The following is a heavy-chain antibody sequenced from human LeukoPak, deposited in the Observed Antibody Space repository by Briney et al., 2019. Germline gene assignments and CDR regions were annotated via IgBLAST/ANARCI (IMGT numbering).Heavy chain of an antibody. Sequence: GRSLRLSCAASGFTFSSYAMHWVRQAPGKGLEWVAVISYDGSNKYYADSVKGRFTISRDNSKNTLYLQMNSLRAEDTAVYYCARDRGGYTYSHDYWGQGTLVTVSS. CDR1: GFTFSSYA. CDR2: ISYDGSNK. CDR3: ARDRGGYTYSHDY. D-gene: IGHD5-18*01. V-gene: IGHV3-30-3*01. J-gene: IGHJ4*02.